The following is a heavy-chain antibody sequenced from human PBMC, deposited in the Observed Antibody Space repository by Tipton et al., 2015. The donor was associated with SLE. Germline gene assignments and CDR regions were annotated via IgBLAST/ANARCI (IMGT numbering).Heavy chain of an antibody. D-gene: IGHD6-19*01. CDR3: ARLVGGWHYFDY. J-gene: IGHJ4*02. V-gene: IGHV4-39*07. CDR2: SYYSGTT. Sequence: TLSLTCTVSGGSISRSSYYWGWIRQPPGKGLEWIGSSYYSGTTYYNPSLRSRVTISVDTSKNHFSLKVRSVTAADTAVYYCARLVGGWHYFDYWGQGMLVSVSS. CDR1: GGSISRSSYY.